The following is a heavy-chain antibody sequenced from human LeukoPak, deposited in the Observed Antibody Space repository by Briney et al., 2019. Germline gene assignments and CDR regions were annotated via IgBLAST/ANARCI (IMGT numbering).Heavy chain of an antibody. V-gene: IGHV1-8*01. CDR1: GYTFPSYD. Sequence: ASVKVSCKASGYTFPSYDINWVRQATGQGLEWVGWMNPNSGNTGYAQKFQGRVTMTRNTSISTAYMELSSLRSEDTAVYYCARGLLDRLQGDPEDYWGQGTLVTVSS. D-gene: IGHD3/OR15-3a*01. J-gene: IGHJ4*02. CDR2: MNPNSGNT. CDR3: ARGLLDRLQGDPEDY.